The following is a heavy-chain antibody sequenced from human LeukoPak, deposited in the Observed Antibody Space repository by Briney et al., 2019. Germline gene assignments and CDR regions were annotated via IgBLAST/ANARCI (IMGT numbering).Heavy chain of an antibody. Sequence: ASVKVSCKASGYTFTGYYIHWVRQAPGQGLEWLGWISPNSGDTNYAQKSQGRVTMTRDTSISTAYMELSRLTSEDTAVYYCARAGGVGERPEHFQHWGQGTLVTVSS. CDR3: ARAGGVGERPEHFQH. CDR2: ISPNSGDT. CDR1: GYTFTGYY. D-gene: IGHD6-25*01. J-gene: IGHJ1*01. V-gene: IGHV1-2*02.